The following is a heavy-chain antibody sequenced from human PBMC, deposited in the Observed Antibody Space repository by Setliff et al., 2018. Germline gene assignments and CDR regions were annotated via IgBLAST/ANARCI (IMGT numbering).Heavy chain of an antibody. J-gene: IGHJ4*02. Sequence: PGGSLRLSCAASGFTFSSYWMHWVRQAPGKGLLWVSRVKTDGSVADYADSGKGRFTISRDNAKNSLSLQMNNLRTEDTAVYYCFGAGTCSYWGQGTLVTVSS. V-gene: IGHV3-74*01. CDR1: GFTFSSYW. CDR2: VKTDGSVA. CDR3: FGAGTCSY. D-gene: IGHD3-10*01.